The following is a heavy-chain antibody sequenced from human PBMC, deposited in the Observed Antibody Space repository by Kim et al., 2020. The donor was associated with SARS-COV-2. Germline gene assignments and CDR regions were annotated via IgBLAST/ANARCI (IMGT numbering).Heavy chain of an antibody. CDR1: GFTFSSYG. CDR3: AKESGSGSYYAWTYYYYGIDL. V-gene: IGHV3-30*18. CDR2: ISYDGSNK. Sequence: GGSLRLSCAASGFTFSSYGMHWVRQAPGKGLEWVAVISYDGSNKYYADSGKGRFTISRDNSKNTLYLQMNSLRAEDTAVYYCAKESGSGSYYAWTYYYYGIDLWGRGTTVTVSS. D-gene: IGHD3-10*01. J-gene: IGHJ6*02.